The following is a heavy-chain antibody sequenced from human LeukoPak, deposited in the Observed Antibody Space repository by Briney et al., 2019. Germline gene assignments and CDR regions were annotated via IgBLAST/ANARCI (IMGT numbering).Heavy chain of an antibody. Sequence: ASVKVSCKASRYTFINYGITWVRQAPGQGLEWMGWISAYNGNTNYAQKLQGRVTMTTDTSTSTAYMELRSLRSDDTAVYYCARQLSGYENYYYYYYMDVWGKGTTVTVSS. V-gene: IGHV1-18*01. CDR1: RYTFINYG. CDR3: ARQLSGYENYYYYYYMDV. D-gene: IGHD5-12*01. CDR2: ISAYNGNT. J-gene: IGHJ6*03.